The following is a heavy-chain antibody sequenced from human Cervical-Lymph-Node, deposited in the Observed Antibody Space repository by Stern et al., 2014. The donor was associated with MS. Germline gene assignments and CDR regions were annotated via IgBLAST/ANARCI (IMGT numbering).Heavy chain of an antibody. CDR1: GYPLSRYG. J-gene: IGHJ4*02. CDR3: ARGGIYYDSSGFLF. CDR2: SSPFNGNT. V-gene: IGHV1-18*01. Sequence: QVQLVQSGAEVKKPGASVKVSCKASGYPLSRYGISWVRQAPGQGLEWMGWSSPFNGNTNYAQKLQGRITMTTDTSTSTVYMELRSLRSDDTAVYYCARGGIYYDSSGFLFWGQGTLVTVSS. D-gene: IGHD3-22*01.